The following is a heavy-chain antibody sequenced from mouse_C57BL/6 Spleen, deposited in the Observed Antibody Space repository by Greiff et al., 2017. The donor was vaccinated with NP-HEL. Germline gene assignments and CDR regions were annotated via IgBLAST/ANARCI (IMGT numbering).Heavy chain of an antibody. CDR1: GFTFSSYG. CDR2: ISSGGSYT. Sequence: DVKLVESGGDLVKPGGSLKLSCAASGFTFSSYGMSWVRQTPDKRLEWVATISSGGSYTYYPDSVKGRFTISRDNAKNTLYLQMSSLKSEDTAMYYCAGHPSYGNHFANLGQGALFTVSA. V-gene: IGHV5-6*02. D-gene: IGHD2-1*01. J-gene: IGHJ3*01. CDR3: AGHPSYGNHFAN.